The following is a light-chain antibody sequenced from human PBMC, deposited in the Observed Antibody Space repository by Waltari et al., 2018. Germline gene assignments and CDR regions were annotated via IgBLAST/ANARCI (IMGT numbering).Light chain of an antibody. CDR2: GAS. V-gene: IGKV3-15*01. Sequence: EVVMTQSPATLSVSPGGRATLSCRASQSVNSDLVWYQQKPGQAPRMVIYGASIRASGIPARFSGSGSGTEFTLTLSDVQSEDLAVYYCQQYDVWPHTFGQGTKLDIK. J-gene: IGKJ2*01. CDR1: QSVNSD. CDR3: QQYDVWPHT.